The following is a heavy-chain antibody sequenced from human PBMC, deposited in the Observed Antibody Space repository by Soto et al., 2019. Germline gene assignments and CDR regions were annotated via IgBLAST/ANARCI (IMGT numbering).Heavy chain of an antibody. CDR2: ISGSGGST. CDR3: AKGGRTYSCSSRGYYMAV. Sequence: EVQLLESGGGLVQPGGSLRLSCAASGFTFSSYAMSWVRQAPGKGLEWVSAISGSGGSTYYADSVKGRFTISRDNSKNTLYLQMNRLRAEDTAVYYCAKGGRTYSCSSRGYYMAVLGKGTPVTVSS. CDR1: GFTFSSYA. D-gene: IGHD6-6*01. J-gene: IGHJ6*03. V-gene: IGHV3-23*01.